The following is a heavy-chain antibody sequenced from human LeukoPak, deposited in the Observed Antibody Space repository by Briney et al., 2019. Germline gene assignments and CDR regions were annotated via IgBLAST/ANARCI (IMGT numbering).Heavy chain of an antibody. V-gene: IGHV1-69*13. D-gene: IGHD3-3*01. Sequence: GASVKVSCKASGGTFSSYAISWVRQAPGLGLEWMGGIIPIFGTANYAQKFQGRVTITADESTSTAYMELSSLRSEDTAVYYCARGTYTAFGLPFDYWGQGTLVTVSS. CDR3: ARGTYTAFGLPFDY. CDR2: IIPIFGTA. CDR1: GGTFSSYA. J-gene: IGHJ4*02.